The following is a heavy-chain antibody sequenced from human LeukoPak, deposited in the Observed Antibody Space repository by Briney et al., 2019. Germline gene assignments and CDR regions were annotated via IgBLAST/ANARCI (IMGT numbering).Heavy chain of an antibody. CDR1: VGSFSGYY. CDR3: ARGRYSYGSYNWFDP. CDR2: INHSGST. Sequence: SETLSLTCAVYVGSFSGYYWSWLRQPPGKGLEWIGEINHSGSTNYIPSLKSRVTISVDTSKNQFSLKLSSVTAADTAVYYCARGRYSYGSYNWFDPWGQGTLVTVSS. V-gene: IGHV4-34*01. J-gene: IGHJ5*02. D-gene: IGHD5-18*01.